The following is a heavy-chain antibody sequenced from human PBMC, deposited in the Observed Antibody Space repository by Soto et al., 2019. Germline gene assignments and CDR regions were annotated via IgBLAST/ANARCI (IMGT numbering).Heavy chain of an antibody. CDR1: GYSISSSNW. CDR2: IYYSGTT. J-gene: IGHJ4*02. Sequence: QVQLQESGPGLVKPSDTLSLTCAVSGYSISSSNWWGWIRQPPGKGLEWIGYIYYSGTTYYNPSLKSRVTMSGDTTKNQFSLKLTSVTAVDTAVYYCARREIQGPIDYWGQGTLVTVSS. V-gene: IGHV4-28*01. CDR3: ARREIQGPIDY. D-gene: IGHD1-26*01.